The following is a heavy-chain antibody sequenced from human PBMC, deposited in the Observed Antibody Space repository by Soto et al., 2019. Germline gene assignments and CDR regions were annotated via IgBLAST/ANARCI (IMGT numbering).Heavy chain of an antibody. J-gene: IGHJ5*02. V-gene: IGHV4-39*01. CDR2: IYYSGST. Sequence: SETLSLTCTVSGGSISSSSYYWGWIRQPPGKGLEWIGSIYYSGSTYYNPSLKSRVTISVDTSKNQFSLKLSSVTAADTAVYYCARKFFGVVIPPSGKIDPWGQGTLVTVSS. D-gene: IGHD3-3*01. CDR1: GGSISSSSYY. CDR3: ARKFFGVVIPPSGKIDP.